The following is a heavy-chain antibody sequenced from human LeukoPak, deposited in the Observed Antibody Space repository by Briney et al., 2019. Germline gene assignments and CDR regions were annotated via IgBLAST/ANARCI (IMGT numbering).Heavy chain of an antibody. V-gene: IGHV4-38-2*01. Sequence: SETLSLTCAVSGYSISSGYYWGWIRQPPGKGLEWIGSIYHGGSTYYNPPLKSRVTISVDTSKNQFSLKLSSVTAADTAVYYCARVFITIFGVVHNWFDPWGQGTLVTVSS. CDR1: GYSISSGYY. CDR3: ARVFITIFGVVHNWFDP. D-gene: IGHD3-3*01. J-gene: IGHJ5*02. CDR2: IYHGGST.